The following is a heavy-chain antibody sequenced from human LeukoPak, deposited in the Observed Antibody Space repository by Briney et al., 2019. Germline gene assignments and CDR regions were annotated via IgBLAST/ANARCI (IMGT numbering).Heavy chain of an antibody. Sequence: ASVKVSCKASGYTFTSYYMHWVRQAPGQRLEWMGWINAGNGNTKYSQKFQGRVTITRDTSASTAYMELSSLRSEDTAVYYCARETVIAVAGGLDYWGQGTLVTVSS. V-gene: IGHV1-3*01. D-gene: IGHD6-19*01. CDR1: GYTFTSYY. CDR3: ARETVIAVAGGLDY. J-gene: IGHJ4*02. CDR2: INAGNGNT.